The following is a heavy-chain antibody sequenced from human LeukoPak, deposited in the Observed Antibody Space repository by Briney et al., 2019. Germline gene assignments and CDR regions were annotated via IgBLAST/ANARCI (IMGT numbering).Heavy chain of an antibody. CDR3: AKGKASGWYIVDY. V-gene: IGHV3-7*03. CDR1: GFTFSSYW. CDR2: IKQDGSDK. Sequence: GGSLRLSCAASGFTFSSYWMSWVRQAPGKGLEWVANIKQDGSDKYYVDSVKGRFTISRDNSKNTLYLQMNSLRAEDTAVYYCAKGKASGWYIVDYWGQGTLVTVSS. J-gene: IGHJ4*02. D-gene: IGHD6-19*01.